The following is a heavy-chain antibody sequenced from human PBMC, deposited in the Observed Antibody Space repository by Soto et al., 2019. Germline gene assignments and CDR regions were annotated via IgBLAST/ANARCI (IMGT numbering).Heavy chain of an antibody. V-gene: IGHV3-48*02. J-gene: IGHJ5*02. Sequence: PGGSLRLSGAAAECAFRSYSMNWVRKAPGKGLEWVSYISISSRTIYYADSVKGRFTISRDDAKNSLYLQMNSLRDEDTSVYYCARDNGIAGAFDPWGQGTLVTVSS. CDR3: ARDNGIAGAFDP. CDR2: ISISSRTI. D-gene: IGHD6-13*01. CDR1: ECAFRSYS.